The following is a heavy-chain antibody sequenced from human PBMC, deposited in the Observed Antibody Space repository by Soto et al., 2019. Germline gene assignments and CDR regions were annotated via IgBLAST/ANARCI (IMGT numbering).Heavy chain of an antibody. D-gene: IGHD2-21*02. CDR3: ARGSYCRGDCYSGFDY. V-gene: IGHV1-69*01. CDR2: IIPIFGTA. J-gene: IGHJ4*01. Sequence: SVKVSCKASGGSFSSYAIVWVRRAPGQGLEWMGGIIPIFGTANYAQKFQGRVTITADESTSTAYMELSSLRSEDTAVYYCARGSYCRGDCYSGFDYWGHEPWSPSPQ. CDR1: GGSFSSYA.